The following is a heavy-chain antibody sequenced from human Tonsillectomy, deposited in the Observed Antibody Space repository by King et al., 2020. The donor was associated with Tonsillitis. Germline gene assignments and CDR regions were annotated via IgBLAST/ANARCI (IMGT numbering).Heavy chain of an antibody. CDR1: GFTFSSCA. CDR2: LSDSGDNT. D-gene: IGHD6-19*01. V-gene: IGHV3-23*04. CDR3: AKESGSGWPYYYFYGMDV. Sequence: VQLVESGGGLVQPGGSLRLSCAASGFTFSSCAMSWVRQAPGKGLEWVSTLSDSGDNTYYADSVRGRFTISRDNYKTTLYLQMNRLRAEDAAVYYCAKESGSGWPYYYFYGMDVGRQGTTVTVPS. J-gene: IGHJ6*02.